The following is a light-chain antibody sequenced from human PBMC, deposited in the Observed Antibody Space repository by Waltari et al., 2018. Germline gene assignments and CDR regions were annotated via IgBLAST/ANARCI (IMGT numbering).Light chain of an antibody. J-gene: IGLJ2*01. Sequence: SSDLTQDPAVSVALGQTVRLTCLGDLPRIYFGNWCRQKPGQPPEIVIYCKNNRPSGIPDRFSASSSGNTASLIITGAQAEDEADYYCSSRELSGHVVFGGGTRLTVL. CDR2: CKN. V-gene: IGLV3-19*01. CDR3: SSRELSGHVV. CDR1: LPRIYF.